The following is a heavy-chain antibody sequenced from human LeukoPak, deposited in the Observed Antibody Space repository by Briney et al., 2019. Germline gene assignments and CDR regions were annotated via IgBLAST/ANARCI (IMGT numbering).Heavy chain of an antibody. CDR1: GFTFSSYA. Sequence: GRSLRLSCAASGFTFSSYAMHWVRQAPGKGLKWVAVISYDGSNKYYADSVKGRFTISRDNSKNTLYLQMNSLRAEDTAVYYCARDRRLRGFYMDVWGKGTTVTVSS. J-gene: IGHJ6*03. CDR3: ARDRRLRGFYMDV. D-gene: IGHD5-12*01. CDR2: ISYDGSNK. V-gene: IGHV3-30*04.